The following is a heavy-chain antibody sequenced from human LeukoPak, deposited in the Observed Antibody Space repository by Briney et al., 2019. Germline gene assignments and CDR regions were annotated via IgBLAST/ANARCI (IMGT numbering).Heavy chain of an antibody. Sequence: GGSLRLSCAASGFTFSTSWMGWVRQAPGKGLEWVANIKKDGSEKHYVDSVKGRFTISRDNAKNSLYLQMNSLRAEDTALYYCARDTSGSLDYWGQGSLVTVSS. V-gene: IGHV3-7*05. J-gene: IGHJ4*02. CDR2: IKKDGSEK. D-gene: IGHD1-26*01. CDR1: GFTFSTSW. CDR3: ARDTSGSLDY.